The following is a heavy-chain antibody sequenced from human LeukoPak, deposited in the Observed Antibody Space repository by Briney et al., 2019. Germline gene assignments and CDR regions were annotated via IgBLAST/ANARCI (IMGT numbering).Heavy chain of an antibody. CDR1: GFTFSSYS. CDR3: ARGGPYCGGDCFDY. V-gene: IGHV3-48*01. CDR2: ISSGFSTK. Sequence: PGGSLRLSCAASGFTFSSYSMDWVRQAPGKGLERVSYISSGFSTKYYVDSVKGRFTISRDNAKNSLYLQMNTLRAEDTAVYYCARGGPYCGGDCFDYWGQGTLVTVSS. J-gene: IGHJ4*02. D-gene: IGHD2-21*01.